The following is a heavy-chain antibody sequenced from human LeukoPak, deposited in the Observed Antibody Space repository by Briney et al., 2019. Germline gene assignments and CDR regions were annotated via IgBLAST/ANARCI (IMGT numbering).Heavy chain of an antibody. CDR3: ARDRSVTMVRGVISPLDY. D-gene: IGHD3-10*01. Sequence: ASVKVSCKASDYTFTNYDISWVRQAPGQGLEWVGWISGYNGKTDYAQKFQGRVTMTTDTSTSTAYLELRSLRSDDTAMYYCARDRSVTMVRGVISPLDYWGQGTLVTVSS. CDR1: DYTFTNYD. V-gene: IGHV1-18*01. CDR2: ISGYNGKT. J-gene: IGHJ4*02.